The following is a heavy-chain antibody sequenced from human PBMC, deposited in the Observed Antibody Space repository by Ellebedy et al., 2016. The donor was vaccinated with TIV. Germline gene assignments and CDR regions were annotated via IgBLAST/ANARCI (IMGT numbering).Heavy chain of an antibody. J-gene: IGHJ5*02. CDR1: GDSISNYY. CDR2: IYITGSH. V-gene: IGHV4-4*07. D-gene: IGHD3-16*01. CDR3: AKVGGWFDP. Sequence: SETLSLTXTVSGDSISNYYWSWIRQPAGKGLEWIGRIYITGSHNYNPSLESRVSMSGDTSKNQISLKLKSVTAADTAIYYCAKVGGWFDPWGQGTQVTVSS.